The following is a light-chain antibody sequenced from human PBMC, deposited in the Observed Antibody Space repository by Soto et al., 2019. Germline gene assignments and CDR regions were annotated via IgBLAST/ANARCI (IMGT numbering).Light chain of an antibody. V-gene: IGKV1-6*01. Sequence: AIQMTQSPSSLSASVGDRVTITCRASQGIRNDLGWHQQKPGKAPKLLIYAASSLQSGVPPRFSGSGSVTDFTLTISSLQPEDFATYYCLQDYNCPWTFGRGTKVESK. CDR2: AAS. J-gene: IGKJ1*01. CDR3: LQDYNCPWT. CDR1: QGIRND.